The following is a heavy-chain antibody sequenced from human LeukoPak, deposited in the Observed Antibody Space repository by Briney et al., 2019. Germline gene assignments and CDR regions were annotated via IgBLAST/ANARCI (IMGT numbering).Heavy chain of an antibody. D-gene: IGHD1-20*01. CDR1: GGSISGYY. Sequence: SETLSLTSTVSGGSISGYYWSWMRQPPGQGLGWIGYIYYSGSTNYNPSLKSRVTISVDTSKNQFSLKLSSVTAADTAVYYCARGTVITGYYFDYWGQGTLVTVSS. J-gene: IGHJ4*02. CDR3: ARGTVITGYYFDY. CDR2: IYYSGST. V-gene: IGHV4-59*08.